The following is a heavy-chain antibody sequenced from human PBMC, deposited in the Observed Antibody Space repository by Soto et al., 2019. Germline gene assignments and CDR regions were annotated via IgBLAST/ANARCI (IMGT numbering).Heavy chain of an antibody. V-gene: IGHV3-64*01. Sequence: HGGSPRICCAASGVTVCSYAMDWVRQAPGTGLEYVSAISGNGGNTYYANSVKGRFTISRDNSKNTMYLQMGSLRTEDMAVYYCAREVVAATFDYWGRGTLVTAPQ. D-gene: IGHD2-15*01. J-gene: IGHJ4*02. CDR3: AREVVAATFDY. CDR1: GVTVCSYA. CDR2: ISGNGGNT.